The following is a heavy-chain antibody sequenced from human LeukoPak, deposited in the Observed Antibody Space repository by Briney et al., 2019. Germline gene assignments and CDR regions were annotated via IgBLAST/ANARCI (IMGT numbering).Heavy chain of an antibody. CDR1: GGPISSHY. Sequence: SETLSLTCTVSGGPISSHYWSWIRQPPGKGLEWIGYIYYSGSTNYNPSLKSRVTISVDTSKNQFSLQLSSVTAADTAVYYCARGAPPPYYYDSSDVFDYWGQGTLVTVSS. J-gene: IGHJ4*02. V-gene: IGHV4-59*11. CDR2: IYYSGST. D-gene: IGHD3-22*01. CDR3: ARGAPPPYYYDSSDVFDY.